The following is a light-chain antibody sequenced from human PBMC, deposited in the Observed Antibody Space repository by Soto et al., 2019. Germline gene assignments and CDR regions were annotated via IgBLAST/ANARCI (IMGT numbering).Light chain of an antibody. CDR1: QSVSNNY. CDR2: GAS. Sequence: EIVLTQSPGSLCLSPGERATLPCRASQSVSNNYLAWYQQKPGQAPRLLIYGASNRATGIPDRFSGSGSGTDFTLTISRLEPEDFAVYYCQQYCSSGTFGQGTKVDIK. CDR3: QQYCSSGT. V-gene: IGKV3-20*01. J-gene: IGKJ1*01.